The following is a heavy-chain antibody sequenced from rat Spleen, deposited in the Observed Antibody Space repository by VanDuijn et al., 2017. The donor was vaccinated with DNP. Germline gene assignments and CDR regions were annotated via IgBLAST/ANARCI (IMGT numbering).Heavy chain of an antibody. J-gene: IGHJ4*01. Sequence: QVQLKASGPGLVQPSQTLSLTCTVSGFSLTSYHVHWVRQPPGKGLEWLGVMWSDGDTSYNSALKSRLSISRDTSKSQDFLKMNSLQTEDTATYYCAIDEYEDYVMDAWGQGASVTVSS. CDR1: GFSLTSYH. CDR3: AIDEYEDYVMDA. CDR2: MWSDGDT. V-gene: IGHV2-32*01.